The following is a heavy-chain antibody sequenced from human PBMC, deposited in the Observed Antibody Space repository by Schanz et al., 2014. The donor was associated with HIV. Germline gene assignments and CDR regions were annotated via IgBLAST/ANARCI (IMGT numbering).Heavy chain of an antibody. CDR3: ARGGTTDYLDN. CDR2: MSYSSSAM. Sequence: EVQLVESGGGLVQPGGSLRLSCVASGFTLSSYSMNWVRQAPGKGLECVSYMSYSSSAMYYADSVKGRFTISRDNSKNTLYLQMNSLRAEDTALYYCARGGTTDYLDNWGQGTLVTVSS. V-gene: IGHV3-48*01. CDR1: GFTLSSYS. J-gene: IGHJ4*02. D-gene: IGHD4-17*01.